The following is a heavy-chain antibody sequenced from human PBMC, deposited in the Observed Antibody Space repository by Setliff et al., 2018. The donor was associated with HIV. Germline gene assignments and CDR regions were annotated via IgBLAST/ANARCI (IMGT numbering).Heavy chain of an antibody. Sequence: SETLSLTCTVSGGSISSGGYYCTWIRQPPGKGLEWIGYVHSTGRTKNNASLTSRVTFSVDTAKNQCSLKLFSVTAADTAVYYCARFCAGGTCPDVWGKGTMVTVSS. J-gene: IGHJ6*04. V-gene: IGHV4-61*08. CDR2: VHSTGRT. CDR3: ARFCAGGTCPDV. D-gene: IGHD2-8*02. CDR1: GGSISSGGYY.